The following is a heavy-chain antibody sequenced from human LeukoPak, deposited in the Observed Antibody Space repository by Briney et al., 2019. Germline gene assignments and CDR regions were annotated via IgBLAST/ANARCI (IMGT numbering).Heavy chain of an antibody. CDR2: IYPGDSDV. V-gene: IGHV5-51*01. Sequence: GESLKISCEGSGYRFTNYWIGWVRQMPGKGLEWMGIIYPGDSDVRYSPSFQGQVTISADKSISTAFLQWASLQASDTAIHYCARVDRYTSGWNAFDIWGQGTLVTVSS. CDR3: ARVDRYTSGWNAFDI. D-gene: IGHD6-19*01. J-gene: IGHJ3*02. CDR1: GYRFTNYW.